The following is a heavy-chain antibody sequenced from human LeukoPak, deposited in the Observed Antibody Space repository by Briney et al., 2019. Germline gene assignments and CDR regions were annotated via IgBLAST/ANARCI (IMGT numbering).Heavy chain of an antibody. CDR1: GGSFSGYY. D-gene: IGHD6-19*01. CDR3: ARSWLVTY. V-gene: IGHV4-34*01. CDR2: INHSGST. Sequence: KSSETLSLTCAVYGGSFSGYYWSWIRQPPGKGLEWIGEINHSGSTNYNPSLKSRVTISVDTSKNQFSLKLSSVTAADTAVYYCARSWLVTYWGQGTLVTVSS. J-gene: IGHJ4*02.